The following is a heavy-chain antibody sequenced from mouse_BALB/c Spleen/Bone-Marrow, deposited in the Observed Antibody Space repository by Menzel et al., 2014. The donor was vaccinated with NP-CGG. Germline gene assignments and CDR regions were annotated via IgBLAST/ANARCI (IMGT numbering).Heavy chain of an antibody. V-gene: IGHV2-2*02. CDR3: ARMDRSSYAMDY. CDR1: GFSLTSYG. CDR2: IWSGGST. Sequence: QVQLKESGPGLVQPSQSLSITCTVSGFSLTSYGVHWVRQSPGKGLEWLGVIWSGGSTDSNAAFKSRLSISKDNSKSQVFFKMNSLQPNDTAIYYCARMDRSSYAMDYWGQGTSVTVSS. D-gene: IGHD2-14*01. J-gene: IGHJ4*01.